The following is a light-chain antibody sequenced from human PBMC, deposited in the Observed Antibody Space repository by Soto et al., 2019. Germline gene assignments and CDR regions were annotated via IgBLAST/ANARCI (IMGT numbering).Light chain of an antibody. Sequence: EIVMTQSPATLSVSPGERATLSCRASQSVSSNLAWYQQKPGQAPRLLIYGASTRATGIPTRFSGSGSGTDFTLTISSLRSDDFAVYYCQHYNNWPPWTFGQGTKVEIK. J-gene: IGKJ1*01. CDR1: QSVSSN. CDR3: QHYNNWPPWT. V-gene: IGKV3-15*01. CDR2: GAS.